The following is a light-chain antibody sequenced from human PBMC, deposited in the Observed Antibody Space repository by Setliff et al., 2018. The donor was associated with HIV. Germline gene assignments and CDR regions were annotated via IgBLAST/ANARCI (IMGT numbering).Light chain of an antibody. J-gene: IGLJ1*01. V-gene: IGLV2-11*01. CDR1: SSDVGGYNF. Sequence: QSALTQPRSVSGSPGQSVTISCTGTSSDVGGYNFVSWYQQRPGKAPKLMIYDVTKRPSGVPDRFSGSKSGNTASLTISGLQAEDEADYYCCSYAGSLTFVFGTGTEVTVL. CDR2: DVT. CDR3: CSYAGSLTFV.